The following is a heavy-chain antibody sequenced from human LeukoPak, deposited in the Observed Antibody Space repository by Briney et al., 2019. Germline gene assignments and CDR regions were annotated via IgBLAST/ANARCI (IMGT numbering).Heavy chain of an antibody. CDR3: ARESGAFSPFGF. J-gene: IGHJ4*02. CDR2: VHLSGTS. V-gene: IGHV4-4*02. CDR1: GGSILTTNW. D-gene: IGHD1-26*01. Sequence: SETLSLTCAVSGGSILTTNWWSWVRQPPGKGLEWIGEVHLSGTSNYNPSLKSRVGMSIDKSENQLSLKLTSVTAADTAMYYCARESGAFSPFGFWGQGTLVTVSS.